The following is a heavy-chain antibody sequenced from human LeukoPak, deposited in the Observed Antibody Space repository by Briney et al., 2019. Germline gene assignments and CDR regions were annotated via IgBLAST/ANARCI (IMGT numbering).Heavy chain of an antibody. CDR3: AKDRVPVTIPNYMDV. V-gene: IGHV3-30*02. J-gene: IGHJ6*03. CDR2: IRYYGSNK. Sequence: GGSLRLSCAASGFTFSSYGMHWVRQAPGKGLEGVAVIRYYGSNKYYADSVKGRFTISRDNCKNTLYLQMNSLRAEDTAVYYCAKDRVPVTIPNYMDVWGQGTTVTVSS. D-gene: IGHD3-3*01. CDR1: GFTFSSYG.